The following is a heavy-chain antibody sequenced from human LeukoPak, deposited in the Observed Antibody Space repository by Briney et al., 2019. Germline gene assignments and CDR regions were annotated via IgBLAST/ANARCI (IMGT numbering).Heavy chain of an antibody. CDR2: INPNSGGT. J-gene: IGHJ5*02. Sequence: ASVKVSCKASGYTFTGYYMHWVRQAPGQGLEWMGRINPNSGGTNYAQKFQGRVTMTRDTSISTAYMELSRLRSDDTAVYYCAREEVYCSSTSCPRWQGWFDPWGQGTLVTVSS. D-gene: IGHD2-2*01. CDR1: GYTFTGYY. V-gene: IGHV1-2*06. CDR3: AREEVYCSSTSCPRWQGWFDP.